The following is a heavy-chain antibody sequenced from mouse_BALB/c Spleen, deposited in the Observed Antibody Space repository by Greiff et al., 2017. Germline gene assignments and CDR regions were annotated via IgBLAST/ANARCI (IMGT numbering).Heavy chain of an antibody. CDR1: GFTFSSFG. Sequence: VQLKESGGGLVQPGGSRKLSCAASGFTFSSFGMHWVRQAPEKGLEWVAYISSGSSTIYYADTVKGRFTISRDNPKNTLFLQMTSLRSEDTAMYYCASPITTATPFFAYWGQGTLVTVSA. V-gene: IGHV5-17*02. D-gene: IGHD1-2*01. CDR3: ASPITTATPFFAY. CDR2: ISSGSSTI. J-gene: IGHJ3*01.